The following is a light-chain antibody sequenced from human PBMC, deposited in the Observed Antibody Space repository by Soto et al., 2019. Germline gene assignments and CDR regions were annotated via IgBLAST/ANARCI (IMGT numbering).Light chain of an antibody. CDR1: ESISSY. J-gene: IGKJ4*01. CDR2: DVS. Sequence: EIVLTQSPATLSLSPGERATLSCRASESISSYLAWYQQKPGQAPRLLIYDVSNRATGIPARFSGSGSGTDFTLTISSLEPEDFAAYYCQQRRNWPPLTFGGGTRVEIK. CDR3: QQRRNWPPLT. V-gene: IGKV3-11*01.